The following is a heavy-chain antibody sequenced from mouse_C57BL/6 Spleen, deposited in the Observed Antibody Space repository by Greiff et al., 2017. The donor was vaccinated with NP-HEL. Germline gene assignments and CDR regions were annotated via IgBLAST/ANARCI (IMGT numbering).Heavy chain of an antibody. CDR3: ARWRLLRYYAMDY. D-gene: IGHD2-3*01. Sequence: EVMLVESGGGLVKPGGSLKLSCAASGFTFSDYGMHWVRQAPEKGLEWVAYISSGSSTIYYADTVKGRFTISRDNAKNTLFLQMTILRSEDTAMYYCARWRLLRYYAMDYWGQGTSVTVSS. CDR2: ISSGSSTI. CDR1: GFTFSDYG. V-gene: IGHV5-17*01. J-gene: IGHJ4*01.